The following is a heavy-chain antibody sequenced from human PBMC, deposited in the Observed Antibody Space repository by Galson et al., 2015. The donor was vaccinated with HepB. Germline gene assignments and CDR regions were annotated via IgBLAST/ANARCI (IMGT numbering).Heavy chain of an antibody. D-gene: IGHD4-17*01. CDR1: GYTFTSYA. J-gene: IGHJ6*03. Sequence: SVKVSCKASGYTFTSYAMRWVRQAPGQRLEWMGWINAGNGNTKYSQKFQGRVTITRDTSASTAYMELSSLRSEDTAVYYCAREWGSDYGPRYYYYMDVWGKGTTVTVSS. CDR2: INAGNGNT. CDR3: AREWGSDYGPRYYYYMDV. V-gene: IGHV1-3*01.